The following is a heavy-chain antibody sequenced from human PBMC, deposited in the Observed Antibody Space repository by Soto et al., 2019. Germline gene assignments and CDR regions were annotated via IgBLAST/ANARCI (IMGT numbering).Heavy chain of an antibody. CDR1: GGSISSYY. Sequence: QVQLQESGPGLVKPSETLSLTCTVSGGSISSYYWSWIRQPPGKGLEWIGYIYYSGSTNYNPSLKSRVTISVDTSKNQFSLKLSSVTAADTAVYYCARVTDYYDSSGFAYWGQGTLVTVSS. CDR3: ARVTDYYDSSGFAY. V-gene: IGHV4-59*01. CDR2: IYYSGST. J-gene: IGHJ4*02. D-gene: IGHD3-22*01.